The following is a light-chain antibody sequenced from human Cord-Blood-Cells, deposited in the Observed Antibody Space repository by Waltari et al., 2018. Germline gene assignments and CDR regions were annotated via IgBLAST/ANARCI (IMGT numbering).Light chain of an antibody. J-gene: IGLJ1*01. V-gene: IGLV2-11*01. CDR1: SSDVGGYNY. Sequence: QSALTQPRSVSGSPGQSVTTSCTGTSSDVGGYNYVSWYQQHPGKAPKLMIYDGSKRPSGVPDRFSGSKSGNTASLTISGLQAEDEADYYCCSYAGSYTGVFGTGTKVTVL. CDR3: CSYAGSYTGV. CDR2: DGS.